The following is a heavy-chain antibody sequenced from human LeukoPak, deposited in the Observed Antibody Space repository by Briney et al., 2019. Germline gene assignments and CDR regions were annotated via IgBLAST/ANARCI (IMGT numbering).Heavy chain of an antibody. CDR3: ARQARITMIVVEKSMDV. J-gene: IGHJ6*02. V-gene: IGHV4-39*01. Sequence: SETLSLTCTVSGGSISSSSYYWGWIRQPPGKGLEWIGSIYYSGSTYYNPSLKSRVTISVDTSKNQFSLKLSSVTAADTAVYYCARQARITMIVVEKSMDVWGQGTTVTVSS. D-gene: IGHD3-22*01. CDR1: GGSISSSSYY. CDR2: IYYSGST.